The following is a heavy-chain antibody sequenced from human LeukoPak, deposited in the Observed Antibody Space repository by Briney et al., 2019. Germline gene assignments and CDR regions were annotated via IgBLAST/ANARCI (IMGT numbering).Heavy chain of an antibody. Sequence: SETLSLTCTVSGGXISSYYCSWIRQPAGKGLEWIGRIYTSGSTNYNPSLKSRVTMSVGTSKNQFSLKLSPVTAADTAVYYCARARATAAVGYGMDVWGQGTTVTVSS. CDR3: ARARATAAVGYGMDV. J-gene: IGHJ6*02. CDR1: GGXISSYY. CDR2: IYTSGST. D-gene: IGHD6-13*01. V-gene: IGHV4-4*07.